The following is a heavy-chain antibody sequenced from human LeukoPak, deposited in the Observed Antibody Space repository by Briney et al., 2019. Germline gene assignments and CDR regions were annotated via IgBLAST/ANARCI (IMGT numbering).Heavy chain of an antibody. J-gene: IGHJ4*02. CDR3: ARAPASRGFDY. CDR2: IIPILGIA. CDR1: GGTFSSYA. V-gene: IGHV1-69*04. Sequence: GASVKVSCKASGGTFSSYAISWVRQAPGQGLEWMGRIIPILGIANYAQKFQGRVTITTDESTSTAYMELSSLRSEDTAVYYCARAPASRGFDYWGQGTLVTVSS.